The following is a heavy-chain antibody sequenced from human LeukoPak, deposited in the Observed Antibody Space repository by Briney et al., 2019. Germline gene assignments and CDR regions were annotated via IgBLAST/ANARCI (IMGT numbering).Heavy chain of an antibody. D-gene: IGHD2-21*02. CDR1: GDSLNSGNYY. CDR3: ARATLRGDPFDF. Sequence: SETLSLTCTVSGDSLNSGNYYWTWIRQHPGTGLEWIGYIFASGNTYYNPSLKGRLLTSVDTSKSQFSLRLTSVTAADTAVYYCARATLRGDPFDFWGQGIQVTVSS. V-gene: IGHV4-31*03. CDR2: IFASGNT. J-gene: IGHJ4*02.